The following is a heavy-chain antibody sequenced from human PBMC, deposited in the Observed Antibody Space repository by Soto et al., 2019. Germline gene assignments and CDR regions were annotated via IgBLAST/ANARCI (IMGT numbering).Heavy chain of an antibody. Sequence: SGESLKISCKGSGYSFSNYWIGWVRQMPGRGLEWMGIIYPGDSDTRYSPSFQGQVTISADQSISTAYLLWSSLKASDTAMYYCARLLIGETKGLLYYGMDVWGQGTTVTVSS. CDR3: ARLLIGETKGLLYYGMDV. V-gene: IGHV5-51*01. CDR1: GYSFSNYW. D-gene: IGHD2-8*01. CDR2: IYPGDSDT. J-gene: IGHJ6*02.